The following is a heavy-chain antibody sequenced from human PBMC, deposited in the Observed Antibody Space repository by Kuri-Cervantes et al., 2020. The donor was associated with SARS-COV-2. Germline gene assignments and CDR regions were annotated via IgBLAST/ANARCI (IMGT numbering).Heavy chain of an antibody. V-gene: IGHV4-34*01. CDR2: INHSGST. Sequence: SETLSLTCAVYGGSFSGYYWSWIRQPPGKGLEWIGEINHSGSTNYNPSLKSRVTISVDTSKNQFSLKLSSVTAADTAVYYCARHVACSGGSCYSFWYFDLWGRGTLVTVSS. CDR1: GGSFSGYY. CDR3: ARHVACSGGSCYSFWYFDL. J-gene: IGHJ2*01. D-gene: IGHD2-15*01.